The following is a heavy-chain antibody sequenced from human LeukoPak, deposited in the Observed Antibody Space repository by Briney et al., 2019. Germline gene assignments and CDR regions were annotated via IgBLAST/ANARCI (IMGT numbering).Heavy chain of an antibody. CDR2: IKPDGSAT. V-gene: IGHV3-7*05. CDR3: ARGGSMDV. J-gene: IGHJ6*02. CDR1: GFTFNSEW. Sequence: GGSLRLSCGASGFTFNSEWMSWVRQAPGEGLERVAIIKPDGSATSYVDSVKGRFTISRDNAKNSLSLQMHSLRVEDTGVYYCARGGSMDVWGQGTAVTVSS.